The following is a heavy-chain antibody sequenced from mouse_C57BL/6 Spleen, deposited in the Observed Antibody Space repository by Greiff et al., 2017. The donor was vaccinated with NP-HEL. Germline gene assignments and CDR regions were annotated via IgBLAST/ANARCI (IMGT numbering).Heavy chain of an antibody. CDR1: GFTFSSYG. CDR2: ISSGGSYT. D-gene: IGHD2-3*01. Sequence: EVQGVESGGDLVKPGGSLKLSCAASGFTFSSYGMSWVRQTPDKRLEWVATISSGGSYTYYPDSVKGRFTISRDNAKNTLYLQMSSLKSEDTAMYYCARQGYSYFDYWGQGTTLTVSS. V-gene: IGHV5-6*01. CDR3: ARQGYSYFDY. J-gene: IGHJ2*01.